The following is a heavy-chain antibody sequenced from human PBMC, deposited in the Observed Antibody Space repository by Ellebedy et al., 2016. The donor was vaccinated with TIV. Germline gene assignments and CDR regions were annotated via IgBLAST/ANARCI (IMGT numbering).Heavy chain of an antibody. J-gene: IGHJ4*02. D-gene: IGHD3-10*01. CDR3: LKDPDPTYWFG. Sequence: GGSLRLSXTLSPFTLDSDAMSWVRQAPGKGLEWVSTLGYAGDDFYADSVQGRFRISRDTSSNTVSLQMNSLTTDDTATYYCLKDPDPTYWFGWGQGTLVIVSS. V-gene: IGHV3-23*01. CDR1: PFTLDSDA. CDR2: LGYAGDD.